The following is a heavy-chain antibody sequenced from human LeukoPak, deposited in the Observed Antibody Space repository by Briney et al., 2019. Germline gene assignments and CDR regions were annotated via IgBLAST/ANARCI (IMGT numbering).Heavy chain of an antibody. CDR1: EYSFTNYW. CDR2: IYPGDSDT. V-gene: IGHV5-51*01. J-gene: IGHJ4*02. D-gene: IGHD5-18*01. Sequence: GESLKISCKGSEYSFTNYWIGWVRQTPGKGLEWMGFIYPGDSDTTYSPSFQGQATISADKSISTAYLQWSSLKASDTAMYYCARRGGYNYGYFDYWGQGTQVTVSS. CDR3: ARRGGYNYGYFDY.